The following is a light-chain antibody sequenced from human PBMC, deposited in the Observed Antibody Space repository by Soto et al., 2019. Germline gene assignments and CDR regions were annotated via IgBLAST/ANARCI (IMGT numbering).Light chain of an antibody. CDR2: EVK. J-gene: IGLJ2*01. Sequence: QSVLTQPPSVSGSPGQSVTISCTGTSRDVGAYNRVSWYQQPPGTAPKLLIFEVKIRPSGVPDRFSGSKSGNTASLTISGLQAEDEADYYCTSYTSSNTVVFGGGTKLTVL. CDR1: SRDVGAYNR. V-gene: IGLV2-18*02. CDR3: TSYTSSNTVV.